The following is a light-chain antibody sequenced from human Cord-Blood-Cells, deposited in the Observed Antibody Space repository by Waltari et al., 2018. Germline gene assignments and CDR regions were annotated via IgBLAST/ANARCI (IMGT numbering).Light chain of an antibody. J-gene: IGLJ3*02. CDR3: SSYTSSSTWV. CDR2: DFS. Sequence: QSALTQPASVSGSPGQSITISCTGTRSDVGGYHYVSWYQQHPGKAPKLMIYDFSKRPSGVSNRFSGSKSGNTASLTISGLQAEDEADYYCSSYTSSSTWVFGGGTKLTVL. CDR1: RSDVGGYHY. V-gene: IGLV2-14*01.